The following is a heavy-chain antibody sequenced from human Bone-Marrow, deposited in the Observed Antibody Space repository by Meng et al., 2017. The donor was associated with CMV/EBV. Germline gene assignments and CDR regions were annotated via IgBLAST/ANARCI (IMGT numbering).Heavy chain of an antibody. V-gene: IGHV4-34*01. CDR3: ARSPNYYDSSGYSSTQAFDY. CDR2: INHSGST. Sequence: SELSLTCAVYGGSFSGYYWSWIRQPPGKGLEWIGEINHSGSTNYNPSLKSRVTISVDTSKNQFSLKLSSVTAADTAVYYCARSPNYYDSSGYSSTQAFDYWGQGTLVTVSS. D-gene: IGHD3-22*01. J-gene: IGHJ4*02. CDR1: GGSFSGYY.